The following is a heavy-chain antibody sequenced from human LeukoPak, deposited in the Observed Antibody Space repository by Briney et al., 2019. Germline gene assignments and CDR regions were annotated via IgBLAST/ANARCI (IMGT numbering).Heavy chain of an antibody. Sequence: GGSLRLSCAASGFTFSSYAMHWVRQAPGKGLEWVAVISYDGSNKYYADSVKGRFTISRDNSKNTLYLQMNSLRAEDTAVYYCARGLSSGWFYYYYGMDVWGQGTTVTVSS. V-gene: IGHV3-30*04. D-gene: IGHD6-19*01. CDR1: GFTFSSYA. J-gene: IGHJ6*02. CDR2: ISYDGSNK. CDR3: ARGLSSGWFYYYYGMDV.